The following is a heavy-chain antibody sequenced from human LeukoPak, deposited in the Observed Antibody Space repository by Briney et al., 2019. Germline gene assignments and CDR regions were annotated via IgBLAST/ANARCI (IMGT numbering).Heavy chain of an antibody. Sequence: PSGTLSLTCGVSGGSISSTNWWSGVRPPPGQGLEWIGEISLSGLTNYNPSLKSRVTMSLDKSKNHLSLNLTSVTAADTAVYYCSRESGAFSPFGYWGQGTLVTVSS. V-gene: IGHV4-4*02. D-gene: IGHD1-26*01. J-gene: IGHJ4*02. CDR3: SRESGAFSPFGY. CDR1: GGSISSTNW. CDR2: ISLSGLT.